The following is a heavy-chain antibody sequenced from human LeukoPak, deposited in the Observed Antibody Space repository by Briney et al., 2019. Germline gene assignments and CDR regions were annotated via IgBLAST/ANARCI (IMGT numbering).Heavy chain of an antibody. CDR1: GFSFNTFW. CDR2: INQGGTEK. Sequence: GGSLRLSCAASGFSFNTFWMNWVRQAPGKGLERVATINQGGTEKYYVDSVKGRFTISRDNAHNSLYLQMYTLRPEDTAVYYCARDGPPAGLYFDNWGQGILVTVSS. J-gene: IGHJ4*02. V-gene: IGHV3-7*01. CDR3: ARDGPPAGLYFDN. D-gene: IGHD2-2*01.